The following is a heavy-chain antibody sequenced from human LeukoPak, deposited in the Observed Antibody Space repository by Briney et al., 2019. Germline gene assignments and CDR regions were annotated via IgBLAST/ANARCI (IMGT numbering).Heavy chain of an antibody. J-gene: IGHJ6*02. CDR2: IYYSGST. CDR3: ARVNIAARYYYYGMDV. CDR1: GGSISSYY. Sequence: SETLSLTCTVSGGSISSYYWSWIRQPPGKGLKGIGYIYYSGSTNYNPPLKSRVTISVDTSKNQFSLKLSSVTAADTAVYCCARVNIAARYYYYGMDVWGQGTTVTVSS. D-gene: IGHD6-6*01. V-gene: IGHV4-59*01.